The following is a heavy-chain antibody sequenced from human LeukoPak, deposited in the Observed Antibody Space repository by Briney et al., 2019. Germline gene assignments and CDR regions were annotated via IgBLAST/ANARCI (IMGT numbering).Heavy chain of an antibody. V-gene: IGHV1-18*04. CDR1: GYSFTGYY. J-gene: IGHJ4*02. CDR3: ARAGPRQWEPVPGDYD. Sequence: GASVKVSCKASGYSFTGYYMHWVRQAPGQGLEWMGWISAYNGNTNYAQKLQGRVTMTTDTSTSTAYMELRSLRSDDTAVYYCARAGPRQWEPVPGDYDWGQGTLVTVSS. D-gene: IGHD1-26*01. CDR2: ISAYNGNT.